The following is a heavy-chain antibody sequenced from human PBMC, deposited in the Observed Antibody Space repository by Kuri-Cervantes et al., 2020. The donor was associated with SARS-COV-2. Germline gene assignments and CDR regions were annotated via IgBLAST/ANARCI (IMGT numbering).Heavy chain of an antibody. CDR1: GYTFTGYY. D-gene: IGHD5-12*01. V-gene: IGHV1-2*04. CDR3: ARSTPSRRLVAISQGGAFDI. Sequence: ASVKVSCKASGYTFTGYYMHWVRQAPGQGLEWMGWINPNSGGTNYAQKFQGWVTMTRDTSISTVYMELSRLRSDDTAVYYCARSTPSRRLVAISQGGAFDIWGQGTMVTVSS. CDR2: INPNSGGT. J-gene: IGHJ3*02.